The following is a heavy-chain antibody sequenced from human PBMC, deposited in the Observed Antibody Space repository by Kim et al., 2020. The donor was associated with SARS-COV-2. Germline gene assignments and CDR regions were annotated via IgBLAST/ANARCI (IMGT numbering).Heavy chain of an antibody. D-gene: IGHD6-13*01. CDR3: ATEGGSWDYFDF. Sequence: YAPPPPQSRVTVSVDTSKKQFSRKLASVTAADTAVYYCATEGGSWDYFDFWGQGALVTVSS. J-gene: IGHJ4*02. V-gene: IGHV4-39*01.